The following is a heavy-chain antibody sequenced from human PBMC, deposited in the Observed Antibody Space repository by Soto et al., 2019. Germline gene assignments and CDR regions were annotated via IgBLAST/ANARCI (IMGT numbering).Heavy chain of an antibody. CDR1: GGSFSGYY. CDR3: ARRGTYSSSWRY. D-gene: IGHD6-13*01. CDR2: INHSGST. Sequence: QVQLQQWGAGLLKPSETLSLTCAVYGGSFSGYYWSWIRQPPGKGLEWIGEINHSGSTNYNPSLKSRVTISVDTSKNQFSLKLSSVTAADTAVYYCARRGTYSSSWRYWGQGTLVTVSS. J-gene: IGHJ4*02. V-gene: IGHV4-34*01.